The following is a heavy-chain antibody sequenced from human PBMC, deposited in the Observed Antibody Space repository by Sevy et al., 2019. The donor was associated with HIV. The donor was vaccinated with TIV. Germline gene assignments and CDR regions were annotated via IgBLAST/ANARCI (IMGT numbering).Heavy chain of an antibody. D-gene: IGHD2-2*01. CDR1: GVSISPYY. Sequence: SETLSLTCTVSGVSISPYYWTWVRQPPGKGLEWIGYIYYTGSSDHNSSLKSRVTTSVDTSKNQFSLRLTSVTAADTALYYCARGRPIQHQLDYFYSWGQGTLVPVSS. V-gene: IGHV4-59*01. CDR2: IYYTGSS. J-gene: IGHJ4*02. CDR3: ARGRPIQHQLDYFYS.